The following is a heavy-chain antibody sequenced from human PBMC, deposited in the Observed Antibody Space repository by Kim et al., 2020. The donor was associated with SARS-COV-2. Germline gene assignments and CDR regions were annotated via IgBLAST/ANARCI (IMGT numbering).Heavy chain of an antibody. V-gene: IGHV1-18*01. D-gene: IGHD3-16*01. Sequence: NHAPRPQGRVTMTTNTSPSTAYMELRSLRSDDTAVYYCARGASGGGAFDIWGQGTMVTVSS. CDR3: ARGASGGGAFDI. J-gene: IGHJ3*02.